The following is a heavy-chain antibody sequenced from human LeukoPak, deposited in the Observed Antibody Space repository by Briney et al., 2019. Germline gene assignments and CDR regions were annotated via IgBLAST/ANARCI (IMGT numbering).Heavy chain of an antibody. D-gene: IGHD6-13*01. Sequence: ASVKVSCKASGYTFTSYAMNWVRQAPGQGLEWMGWINPNSGGTNYAQKFQGWVTMTRDTSISTAYMELSRLRSDDTAVYYCARSASPAAAGTGVDYWGQGTLVTVSS. CDR3: ARSASPAAAGTGVDY. CDR2: INPNSGGT. V-gene: IGHV1-2*04. CDR1: GYTFTSYA. J-gene: IGHJ4*02.